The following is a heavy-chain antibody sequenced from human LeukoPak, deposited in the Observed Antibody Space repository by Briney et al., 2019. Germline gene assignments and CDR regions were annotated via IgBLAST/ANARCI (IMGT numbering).Heavy chain of an antibody. J-gene: IGHJ4*02. Sequence: GGSLRLSCAASGFTFSSYAMHWVRQAPGKGLEWVAVISYDGSNKYYADSVKGRFTISRDNSKNTLYLQMNSLRAEDTAVYYCAKDTPGLDSSGYHFDYWGQGTLVTVSS. CDR3: AKDTPGLDSSGYHFDY. V-gene: IGHV3-30-3*01. D-gene: IGHD3-22*01. CDR1: GFTFSSYA. CDR2: ISYDGSNK.